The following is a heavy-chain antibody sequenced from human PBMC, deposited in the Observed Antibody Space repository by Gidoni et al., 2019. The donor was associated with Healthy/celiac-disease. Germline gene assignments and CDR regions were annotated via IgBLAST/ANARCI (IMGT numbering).Heavy chain of an antibody. D-gene: IGHD3-10*01. J-gene: IGHJ6*02. Sequence: QLQLQASVPGLGKPPQTRFLTCPASGGTIRSSSDYWVWIRQPPGRGLEWIGSIYYSGSTYYNPSLNSRVTVSVDTSKSQFSLKLSSVTAADTAVYYCARVTSRRLRYYGMDVWGRGTTVTVSS. CDR3: ARVTSRRLRYYGMDV. CDR1: GGTIRSSSDY. V-gene: IGHV4-39*07. CDR2: IYYSGST.